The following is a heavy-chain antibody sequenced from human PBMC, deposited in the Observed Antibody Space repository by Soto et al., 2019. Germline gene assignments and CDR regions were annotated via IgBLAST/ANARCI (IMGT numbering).Heavy chain of an antibody. CDR2: ISGSGGST. Sequence: LRLSCAASGFTFSSYAMSWVRQAPGKGLEWVSAISGSGGSTYYADSVKGRFTISRDNSKSTLYLQMNSLRAEDTAVYYCAKGSSWKGYYFDYWGQGTLVTVSS. V-gene: IGHV3-23*01. D-gene: IGHD6-13*01. CDR3: AKGSSWKGYYFDY. J-gene: IGHJ4*02. CDR1: GFTFSSYA.